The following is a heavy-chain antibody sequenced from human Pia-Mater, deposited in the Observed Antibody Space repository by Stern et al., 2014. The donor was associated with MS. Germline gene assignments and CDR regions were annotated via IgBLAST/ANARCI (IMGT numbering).Heavy chain of an antibody. J-gene: IGHJ4*02. V-gene: IGHV5-51*01. CDR1: GYSFTANW. D-gene: IGHD4-17*01. Sequence: EVQLLESGAEVKKPGESLKISCKGYGYSFTANWIAWVRQMPGKGLEWMGIIYPGDSDTRYSPSFQGQVTISADKSISTAYLQWSSLKATDTAMYYCARDYGDYAFDYWGQGTLVTVSS. CDR2: IYPGDSDT. CDR3: ARDYGDYAFDY.